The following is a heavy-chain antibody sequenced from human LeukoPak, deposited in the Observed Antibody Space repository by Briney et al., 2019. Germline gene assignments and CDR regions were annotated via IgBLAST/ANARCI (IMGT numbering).Heavy chain of an antibody. Sequence: ASVKVSCKVSGYTLTELSMHWVRQAPGKGLEWMGGFDPEDGETIYAQKFQGRVTMTEDTSTDTAYMELSSLRSEDTGVYYCARINGRGNGWLRPLDYWGQGTLVTVPS. V-gene: IGHV1-24*01. J-gene: IGHJ4*02. CDR3: ARINGRGNGWLRPLDY. CDR2: FDPEDGET. CDR1: GYTLTELS. D-gene: IGHD6-19*01.